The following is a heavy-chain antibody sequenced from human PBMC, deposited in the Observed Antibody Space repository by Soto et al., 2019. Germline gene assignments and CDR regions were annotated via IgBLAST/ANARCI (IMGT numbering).Heavy chain of an antibody. J-gene: IGHJ4*02. CDR1: GFTFSSYG. CDR3: AKEITRIAADGRDY. CDR2: ISYDGSNK. D-gene: IGHD6-13*01. Sequence: QVQLVESGGGVVQPGRSLRLSCAASGFTFSSYGMHWVRQAPGKGLEWVAVISYDGSNKYYADSVKGRFTISRDNSKNTLYLQMNSLRAEDTAVYYCAKEITRIAADGRDYWGQGTLVTVSS. V-gene: IGHV3-30*18.